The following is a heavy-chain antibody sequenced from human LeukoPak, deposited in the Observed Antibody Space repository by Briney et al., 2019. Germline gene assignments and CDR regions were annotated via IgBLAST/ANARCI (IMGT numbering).Heavy chain of an antibody. Sequence: ASVRVSCKASGYTFTSYYMHWVRQAPGQGLEWMGIINPSGGSTSYAQKFQGRVTMTRDTSTSAVNMELSSLRSEDTAVYYCARGYGSGSYYNSYYCYGMDVWGQGTTVTVSS. CDR1: GYTFTSYY. CDR2: INPSGGST. V-gene: IGHV1-46*01. D-gene: IGHD3-10*01. CDR3: ARGYGSGSYYNSYYCYGMDV. J-gene: IGHJ6*02.